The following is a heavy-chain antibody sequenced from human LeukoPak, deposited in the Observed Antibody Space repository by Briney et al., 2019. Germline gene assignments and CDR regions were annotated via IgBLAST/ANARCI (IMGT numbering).Heavy chain of an antibody. CDR3: ARSGYSYGADAFDI. CDR2: ISTSGST. Sequence: SETLSLTCTVSGGSISSYYWSWIRQPAGKGLESIGHISTSGSTNYNPSLKSRVTISVDKSKNQFTLKLSSVTAADTAVYYCARSGYSYGADAFDIWGQGTMVTVSS. V-gene: IGHV4-4*07. J-gene: IGHJ3*02. CDR1: GGSISSYY. D-gene: IGHD5-18*01.